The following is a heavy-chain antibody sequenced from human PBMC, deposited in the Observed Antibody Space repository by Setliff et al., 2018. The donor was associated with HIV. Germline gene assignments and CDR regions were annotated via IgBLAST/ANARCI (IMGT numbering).Heavy chain of an antibody. CDR1: GGSISSSSYY. CDR3: ARGPPRNFWSGHTKDYYYYYMDV. D-gene: IGHD3-3*01. CDR2: IYSSGST. J-gene: IGHJ6*03. Sequence: PSETLSLTCTVSGGSISSSSYYWGWIRQPPGKGLEWIGSIYSSGSTYYNPSLKSRVTISVDTSKNQFSLKLSSVTAADTAVYYCARGPPRNFWSGHTKDYYYYYMDVWGKGTTVTVSS. V-gene: IGHV4-39*07.